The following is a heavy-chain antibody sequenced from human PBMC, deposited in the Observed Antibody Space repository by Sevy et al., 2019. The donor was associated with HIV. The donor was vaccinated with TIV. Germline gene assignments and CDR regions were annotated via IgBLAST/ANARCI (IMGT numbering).Heavy chain of an antibody. V-gene: IGHV3-30*18. D-gene: IGHD5-18*01. CDR3: AKMGPDRYGDTAAIYYYYDYMDV. J-gene: IGHJ6*03. Sequence: GGSLRLSCAASGFTFSSYGMHWVRQAPGKGLEWVAVISYDGSNKYYADSVKGRFTISRDNSKNTLYLQMNSLRAEDTAVYYCAKMGPDRYGDTAAIYYYYDYMDVWGKGTTVTVSS. CDR1: GFTFSSYG. CDR2: ISYDGSNK.